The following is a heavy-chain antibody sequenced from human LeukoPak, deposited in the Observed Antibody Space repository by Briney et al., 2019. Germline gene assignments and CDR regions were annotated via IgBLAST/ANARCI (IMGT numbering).Heavy chain of an antibody. D-gene: IGHD3-10*01. Sequence: PGGSLRLSCAASGFTFSSYEMNWVRQAPGKGLEWVSYISSSGSTIYYADSVKGRFTISRDNAKNSLYLQMNSLRAEDTAVYYCARDAMVRGVISRWDHWGQGTLVTVSS. CDR2: ISSSGSTI. CDR1: GFTFSSYE. CDR3: ARDAMVRGVISRWDH. J-gene: IGHJ4*02. V-gene: IGHV3-48*03.